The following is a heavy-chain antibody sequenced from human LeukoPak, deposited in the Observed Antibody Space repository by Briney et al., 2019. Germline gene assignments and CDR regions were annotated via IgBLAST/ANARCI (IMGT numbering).Heavy chain of an antibody. CDR1: GFTFSSYA. J-gene: IGHJ4*02. D-gene: IGHD3-10*01. Sequence: GGSLRLSCAASGFTFSSYAMHWVRQAPGKGLEYVSAITSNGGSTYYVNSVKGRFTISRDNSKNTLYLQMGSLRAEDMAVYYCARGSSGKYDYWGQGTLVTVSS. CDR2: ITSNGGST. V-gene: IGHV3-64*01. CDR3: ARGSSGKYDY.